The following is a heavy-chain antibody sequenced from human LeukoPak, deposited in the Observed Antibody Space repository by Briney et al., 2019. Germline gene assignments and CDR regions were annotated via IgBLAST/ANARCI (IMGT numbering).Heavy chain of an antibody. D-gene: IGHD1-26*01. V-gene: IGHV3-7*04. Sequence: GGSLRLSCAGSGFTFSYWMSWVRQAPGKGLEWVAMIRHAGSKKYYVDSVKGRFTISRDNAKSSVYLHMNSLRAEDTAVYYCAREYSDYDYAMDDWGQGTTVTVSS. CDR1: GFTFSYW. CDR2: IRHAGSKK. J-gene: IGHJ6*02. CDR3: AREYSDYDYAMDD.